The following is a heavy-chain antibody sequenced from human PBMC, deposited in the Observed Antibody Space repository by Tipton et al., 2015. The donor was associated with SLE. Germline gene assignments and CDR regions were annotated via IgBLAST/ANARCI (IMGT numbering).Heavy chain of an antibody. CDR1: GFSISSSSYH. Sequence: TLSLTCAVSGFSISSSSYHWAWIRQPPGKGLERIGSIYYSGSTYYNPSLKSRVSISVDTSKNQFSLKLSSVTAADTALYYCARRCISTNCYWGYSFDYWGQGTLVTVSS. V-gene: IGHV4-39*07. J-gene: IGHJ4*02. CDR2: IYYSGST. CDR3: ARRCISTNCYWGYSFDY. D-gene: IGHD2-2*01.